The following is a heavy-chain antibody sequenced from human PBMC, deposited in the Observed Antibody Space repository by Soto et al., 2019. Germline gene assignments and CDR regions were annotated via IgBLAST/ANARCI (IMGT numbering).Heavy chain of an antibody. J-gene: IGHJ4*02. CDR1: GYTFTSYG. D-gene: IGHD3-10*01. CDR3: ARDSPFHYYGSGSYYYFDY. Sequence: ASVKVSCKASGYTFTSYGISWVRQAPGQGLEWMGWISAYNGNTNYAQKLQGRVTMTTDTSTSTAYMELRSLRSDDTAVYYCARDSPFHYYGSGSYYYFDYWGQGTLVTVSS. CDR2: ISAYNGNT. V-gene: IGHV1-18*01.